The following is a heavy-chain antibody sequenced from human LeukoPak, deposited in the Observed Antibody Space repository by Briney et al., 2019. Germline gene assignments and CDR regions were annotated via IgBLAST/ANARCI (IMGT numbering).Heavy chain of an antibody. CDR3: ARKKGSAAAGTLYYYYYMDV. Sequence: SETLSLTCAVYGGSISSSSYYWGWIRQPPGKGLEWIGSIYYSGSTYYNPSLKSRVTISVDTSKNQFSLKLSSVAAADTAVYYCARKKGSAAAGTLYYYYYMDVWGKGTTVTVSS. J-gene: IGHJ6*03. CDR1: GGSISSSSYY. V-gene: IGHV4-39*07. D-gene: IGHD6-13*01. CDR2: IYYSGST.